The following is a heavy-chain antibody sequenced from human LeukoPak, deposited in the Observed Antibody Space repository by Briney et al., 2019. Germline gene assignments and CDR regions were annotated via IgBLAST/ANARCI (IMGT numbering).Heavy chain of an antibody. Sequence: GGSLRLSCAASGFTFSNQWMSWARQPPGKGLEWVANIKKDGSEKYYVDSVKGRFTISRDNAKNSLYLQMNSLRAEDTAVYYCARVINQWLAKDYWGQGTLVTVSS. CDR2: IKKDGSEK. CDR1: GFTFSNQW. CDR3: ARVINQWLAKDY. V-gene: IGHV3-7*01. J-gene: IGHJ4*02. D-gene: IGHD6-19*01.